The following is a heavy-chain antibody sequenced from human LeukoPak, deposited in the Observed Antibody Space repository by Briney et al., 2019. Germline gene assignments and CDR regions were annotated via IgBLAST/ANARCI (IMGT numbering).Heavy chain of an antibody. CDR1: GFTFTNYA. CDR2: IDRSGAGT. D-gene: IGHD6-6*01. CDR3: ARARDY. Sequence: GGSLRLSCAASGFTFTNYAMTWVRQAPGKGLEWVSSIDRSGAGTYYPDSVKGRFIISRDNAKNSLYLQMNSLRAEDTAVYYCARARDYWGQGTLVTVSS. J-gene: IGHJ4*02. V-gene: IGHV3-23*05.